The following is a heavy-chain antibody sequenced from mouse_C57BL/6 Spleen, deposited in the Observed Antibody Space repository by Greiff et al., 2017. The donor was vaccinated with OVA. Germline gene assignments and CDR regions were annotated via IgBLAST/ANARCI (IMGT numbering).Heavy chain of an antibody. Sequence: QVQLQQSGAELVRPGASVKLSCKASGYTFTDYYINWVKQRPGQGLEWIARIYPGSGNTYYNEKFKGKATLTAEKSSSTAYMQLSSLTSEDSAVYFCARSPHYDGSSYVKNYFDYWGQGTTLTVSS. V-gene: IGHV1-76*01. D-gene: IGHD1-1*01. CDR1: GYTFTDYY. J-gene: IGHJ2*01. CDR3: ARSPHYDGSSYVKNYFDY. CDR2: IYPGSGNT.